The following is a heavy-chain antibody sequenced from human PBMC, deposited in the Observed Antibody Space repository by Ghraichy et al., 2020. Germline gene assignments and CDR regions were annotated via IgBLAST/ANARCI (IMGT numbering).Heavy chain of an antibody. CDR2: ISWNSGSI. J-gene: IGHJ6*02. D-gene: IGHD5-18*01. CDR1: GFTFDDYA. V-gene: IGHV3-9*01. CDR3: AKDIGSDAAIPDYVDTAMVNYYYYGMDV. Sequence: GGSLRLSCAASGFTFDDYAMHWVRQAPGKGLEWVSGISWNSGSIGYADSVKGRFTISRDNAKNSLYLQMNSLRAEDTALYYCAKDIGSDAAIPDYVDTAMVNYYYYGMDVWGQGTTVTVSS.